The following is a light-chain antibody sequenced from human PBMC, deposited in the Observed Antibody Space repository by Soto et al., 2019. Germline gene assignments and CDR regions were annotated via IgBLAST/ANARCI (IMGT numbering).Light chain of an antibody. CDR3: QQRSNWPT. CDR1: QSVSSY. CDR2: DAS. J-gene: IGKJ5*01. V-gene: IGKV3-11*01. Sequence: EIVLTQSPATLSLSPGERATFSCRASQSVSSYLAWYQHKPGQAPRLLIYDASNRATGIPARFSGSGSGTDFTLTISSLEPEDFAVYYCQQRSNWPTFGQGTRLEIK.